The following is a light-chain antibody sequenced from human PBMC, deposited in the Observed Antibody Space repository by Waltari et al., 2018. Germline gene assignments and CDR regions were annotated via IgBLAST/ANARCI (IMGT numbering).Light chain of an antibody. CDR2: ENF. J-gene: IGLJ1*01. CDR3: ATWDSSLSAGV. Sequence: QSVLTQPPSVSASPGQMVSIPCSGSSPNLGINSSSWYQKPPETTPKLLIYENFQRPSGIPHRFYGSKSGTSATLDITGLQTGDEGDYYCATWDSSLSAGVFGTGTKVTVL. CDR1: SPNLGINS. V-gene: IGLV1-51*01.